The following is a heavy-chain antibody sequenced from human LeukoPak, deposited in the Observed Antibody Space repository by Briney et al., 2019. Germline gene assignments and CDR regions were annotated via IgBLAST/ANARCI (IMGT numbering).Heavy chain of an antibody. CDR1: GFTFSTYA. CDR2: ITGSGGST. J-gene: IGHJ4*02. Sequence: PGGSLRLSCAASGFTFSTYAMNWVRQAPGKGLEWVSAITGSGGSTYFADSVKGRFTISRDNSKNTLYLQMNSLRAEDTAVYYCAKGATPFDYWGQGTLVTVSS. CDR3: AKGATPFDY. D-gene: IGHD3-16*01. V-gene: IGHV3-23*01.